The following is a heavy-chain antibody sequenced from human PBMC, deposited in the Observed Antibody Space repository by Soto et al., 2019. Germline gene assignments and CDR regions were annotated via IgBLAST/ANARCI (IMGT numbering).Heavy chain of an antibody. V-gene: IGHV3-21*01. CDR1: GFTCSSYS. CDR2: ISSSSSYI. Sequence: LXLSCAASGFTCSSYSMNWVRQAPGKGLEWVSSISSSSSYIYYADSVKGRFTISRDNAKNSLYLQMNSLRAEDTAVYYCARDLSSSSSGFYWGQGTLVTVSS. J-gene: IGHJ4*02. CDR3: ARDLSSSSSGFY. D-gene: IGHD6-6*01.